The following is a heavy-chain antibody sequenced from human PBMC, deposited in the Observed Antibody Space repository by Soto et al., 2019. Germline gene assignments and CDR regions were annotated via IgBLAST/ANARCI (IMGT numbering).Heavy chain of an antibody. V-gene: IGHV3-21*01. CDR2: ISSSSSYI. D-gene: IGHD4-4*01. CDR1: GFTFSSYS. Sequence: EVQLVESGGGLVKPGGSLRLSCAASGFTFSSYSMNWVRQAPGKGLEWVSSISSSSSYIYYAESVKGRLTIARDNASNSLHQQMNSVSAEDTAVYYCARDRSLYSSDVWGQGTPVTVSS. J-gene: IGHJ6*02. CDR3: ARDRSLYSSDV.